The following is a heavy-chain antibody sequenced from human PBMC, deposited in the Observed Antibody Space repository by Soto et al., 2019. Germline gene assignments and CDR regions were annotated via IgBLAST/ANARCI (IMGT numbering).Heavy chain of an antibody. CDR1: GFIFENFG. D-gene: IGHD1-26*01. V-gene: IGHV3-23*01. J-gene: IGHJ5*02. CDR3: AKNQGVELVPLATVDWFDP. Sequence: RGGSLRLACAASGFIFENFGMSWVRQAPGKGLEWISSISGSGFKKYYADSVKGRFTISRDNSKSTVYLELNNLSAEDTAVYHCAKNQGVELVPLATVDWFDPWGQGSVVTAPQ. CDR2: ISGSGFKK.